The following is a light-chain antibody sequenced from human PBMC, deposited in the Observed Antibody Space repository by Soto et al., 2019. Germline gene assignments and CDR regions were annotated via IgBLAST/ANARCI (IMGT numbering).Light chain of an antibody. V-gene: IGKV3-20*01. CDR3: QQYGSSIT. CDR2: DAS. Sequence: TQSPATLSGSTGERATLSCRGSQSVSSYLAWYQQKPGQAPRLLIYDASNRATGIPDRFSGSGSGTDFTLTISRLEPEDFAVYYCQQYGSSITFGQGTRLEI. J-gene: IGKJ5*01. CDR1: QSVSSY.